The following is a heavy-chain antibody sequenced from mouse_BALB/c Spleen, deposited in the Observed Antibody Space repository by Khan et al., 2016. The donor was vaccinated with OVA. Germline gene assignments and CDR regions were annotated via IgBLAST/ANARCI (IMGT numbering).Heavy chain of an antibody. Sequence: EVELVESGGGLVKPGGSLKLSCAASGFAFSSYDMSWVRQTPEKRLEWVAFISIGGGTTYYPDTVKGRFTISRDNAKNTLYLQMNSLKSEDTAMSYCTRPHYYGSNYYFDYWGQGTTLTVSS. CDR3: TRPHYYGSNYYFDY. CDR1: GFAFSSYD. D-gene: IGHD1-1*01. CDR2: ISIGGGTT. J-gene: IGHJ2*01. V-gene: IGHV5-12-1*01.